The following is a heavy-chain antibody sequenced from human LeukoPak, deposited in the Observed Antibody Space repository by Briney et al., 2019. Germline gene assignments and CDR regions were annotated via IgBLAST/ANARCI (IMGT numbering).Heavy chain of an antibody. Sequence: PSETLSLTCAVYGGSFSGYYWSWIRQPPGKGLEWIGEINHSGSTNYNPSLKSRVTISVDTSKNQFSLKLSSVTAADTAVYYCARWYYDFWSGYYSPYYYYMDVWGKGTTVTVSS. J-gene: IGHJ6*03. CDR3: ARWYYDFWSGYYSPYYYYMDV. CDR2: INHSGST. D-gene: IGHD3-3*01. CDR1: GGSFSGYY. V-gene: IGHV4-34*01.